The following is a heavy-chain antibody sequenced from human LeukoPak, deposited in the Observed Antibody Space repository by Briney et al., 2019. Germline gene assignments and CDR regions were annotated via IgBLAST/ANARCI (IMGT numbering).Heavy chain of an antibody. D-gene: IGHD3-10*01. Sequence: PSETLSLTCTVSGGSISSYYWSWIRQPPGKGLEWIGYIYYSGSTNYNPSLKSRVTTSVDTSKNQFSLKLSSVTAADTAVYYCARGGRMVRGVIIYGMDVWGQGTTVTVSS. CDR2: IYYSGST. J-gene: IGHJ6*02. CDR1: GGSISSYY. CDR3: ARGGRMVRGVIIYGMDV. V-gene: IGHV4-59*12.